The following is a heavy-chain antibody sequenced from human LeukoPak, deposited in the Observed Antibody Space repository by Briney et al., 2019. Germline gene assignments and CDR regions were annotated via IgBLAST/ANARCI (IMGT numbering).Heavy chain of an antibody. V-gene: IGHV3-23*01. Sequence: GGSLRLSCAASGFTFSSYAMSWVRQAPGKGLEWVSAISGSGGSTYYADSVKGRFTISRDNSKNTLYVQMNSLGTEDTAAYYCAKGSYFDSSGSFYFDYWGQGTLVTVSS. J-gene: IGHJ4*02. D-gene: IGHD3-22*01. CDR3: AKGSYFDSSGSFYFDY. CDR1: GFTFSSYA. CDR2: ISGSGGST.